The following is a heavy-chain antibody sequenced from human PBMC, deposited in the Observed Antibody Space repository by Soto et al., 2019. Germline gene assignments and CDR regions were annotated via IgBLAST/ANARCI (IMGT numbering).Heavy chain of an antibody. J-gene: IGHJ5*02. D-gene: IGHD3-16*01. CDR2: IYYSGST. Sequence: SETLSLTCTVSGGSISSGGYYWSWIRQHPGKGLEWIGYIYYSGSTYYNPSLKSRVTISVDTSKNQFSLKLSSVTAADTAVYYCARDYAPNKLRFDPWGQGTLVTVSS. V-gene: IGHV4-31*03. CDR3: ARDYAPNKLRFDP. CDR1: GGSISSGGYY.